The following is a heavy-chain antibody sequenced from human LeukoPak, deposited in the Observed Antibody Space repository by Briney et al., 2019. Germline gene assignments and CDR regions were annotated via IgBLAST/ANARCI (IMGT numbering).Heavy chain of an antibody. CDR1: GFTFSSYS. D-gene: IGHD3-10*01. J-gene: IGHJ5*02. V-gene: IGHV3-21*01. Sequence: GGSLRLSCAASGFTFSSYSMNWVRQAPGKGLEWVSSISSSSSYIYYADSVKGRFTISRDNAKNSLYLQMNSLRAEDTAVYCCARDSGALWFGELSRWFDPWGQGTLVTVSS. CDR2: ISSSSSYI. CDR3: ARDSGALWFGELSRWFDP.